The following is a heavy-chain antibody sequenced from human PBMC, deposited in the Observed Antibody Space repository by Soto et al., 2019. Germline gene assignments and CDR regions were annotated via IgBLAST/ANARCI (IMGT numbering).Heavy chain of an antibody. Sequence: QVQLQQWGAGLLKPSETLSLTCAVYGGSFSGYYWSWIRQPPGKGLEWIGEINHSGSTNYNPSLKSRVTISVDTSKNQFSLKLSSVTAADTAVYYCARSTVTTLFDYWGQGTLVTVSS. V-gene: IGHV4-34*01. CDR3: ARSTVTTLFDY. CDR2: INHSGST. D-gene: IGHD4-17*01. J-gene: IGHJ4*02. CDR1: GGSFSGYY.